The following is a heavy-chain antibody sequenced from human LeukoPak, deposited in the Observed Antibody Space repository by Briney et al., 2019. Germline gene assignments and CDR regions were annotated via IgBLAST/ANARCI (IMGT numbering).Heavy chain of an antibody. Sequence: GGSLRLSCAASGFTFDDYDMHWVRQAPGKGLEWVSGISWNSGSIGYADSVKGRFTISRDNAKNSLYLQMNSLRAEDTALYYCAKLIVGATEGFDYWGQGTLVTVSS. D-gene: IGHD1-26*01. CDR3: AKLIVGATEGFDY. CDR2: ISWNSGSI. V-gene: IGHV3-9*01. CDR1: GFTFDDYD. J-gene: IGHJ4*02.